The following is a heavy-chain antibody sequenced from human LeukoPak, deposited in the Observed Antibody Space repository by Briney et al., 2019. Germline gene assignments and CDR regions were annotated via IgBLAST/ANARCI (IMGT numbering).Heavy chain of an antibody. J-gene: IGHJ4*02. V-gene: IGHV3-23*01. CDR1: GFTFSTYV. D-gene: IGHD3-9*01. CDR2: ISASGDNT. CDR3: AKGSGYDTDFDY. Sequence: PGGSLRLSCAASGFTFSTYVMSWVRQAPGKGLEWVSGISASGDNTYYADSEKGRFTISRDNSKNTLHLQMNSLRAEDTAVYYCAKGSGYDTDFDYWGQGTLATVSS.